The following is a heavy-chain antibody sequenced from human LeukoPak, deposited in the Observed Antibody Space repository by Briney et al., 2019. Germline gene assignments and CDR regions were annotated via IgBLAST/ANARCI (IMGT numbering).Heavy chain of an antibody. J-gene: IGHJ3*02. CDR3: ARGSTYCGGDCYVLDAFDI. D-gene: IGHD2-21*02. Sequence: GGSLRLSCAASGFTFSDYYMSWIRQAPGKGLEWVSYISSSGSTIYYADSVKGRFTISRDNAKNSLYLQMNSLRAEDTAVYYCARGSTYCGGDCYVLDAFDIWGQGTMVTVSS. CDR2: ISSSGSTI. CDR1: GFTFSDYY. V-gene: IGHV3-11*04.